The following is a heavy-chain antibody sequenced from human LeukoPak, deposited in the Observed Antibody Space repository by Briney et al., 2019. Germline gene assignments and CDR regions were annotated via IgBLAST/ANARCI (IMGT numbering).Heavy chain of an antibody. D-gene: IGHD5-18*01. J-gene: IGHJ6*02. CDR1: GFTVSSNY. Sequence: GGSLRLSCAASGFTVSSNYMSWVRQAPGKGLEWVSVIYSGGSTYYADSVKGRFTISRDNSKNTLYLQMNSLRAEDTAVYYCARDRPDTAMVRPHYYYYGMDVWGQGTTVTVSS. CDR3: ARDRPDTAMVRPHYYYYGMDV. V-gene: IGHV3-66*01. CDR2: IYSGGST.